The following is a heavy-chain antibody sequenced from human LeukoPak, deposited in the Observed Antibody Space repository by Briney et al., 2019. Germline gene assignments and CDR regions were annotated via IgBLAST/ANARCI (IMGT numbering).Heavy chain of an antibody. J-gene: IGHJ5*02. CDR2: ISAYNGNT. V-gene: IGHV1-18*01. D-gene: IGHD3-10*01. CDR1: GYTFTSYG. CDR3: ARDYGSGSYCFDP. Sequence: ASVKVSCKASGYTFTSYGISWVRQAPGQGLEWMGWISAYNGNTNYAQKFQGRVTMTRDTSISTAYMELSRLRSDDTAVYYCARDYGSGSYCFDPWGQGTLVTVSS.